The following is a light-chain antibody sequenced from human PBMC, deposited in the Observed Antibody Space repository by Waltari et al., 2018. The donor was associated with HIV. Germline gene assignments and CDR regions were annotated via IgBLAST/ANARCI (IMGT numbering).Light chain of an antibody. Sequence: DIQMTPSPSTLSASVGDRVTISCRASRSLSGWLAWYQQKPGRAPKLLIFQASTLQSGVPSRFSGSASGTDFTLTISSLQPDDFATYYCQEYASFSRAFGQGTKVE. J-gene: IGKJ1*01. CDR3: QEYASFSRA. CDR1: RSLSGW. V-gene: IGKV1-5*03. CDR2: QAS.